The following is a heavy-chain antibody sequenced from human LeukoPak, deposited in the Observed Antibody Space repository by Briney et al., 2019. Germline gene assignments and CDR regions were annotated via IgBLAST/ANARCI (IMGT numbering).Heavy chain of an antibody. CDR3: AKRPSRDGYNC. CDR2: ISGSGDST. D-gene: IGHD5-24*01. V-gene: IGHV3-23*01. J-gene: IGHJ4*02. Sequence: PGGSLRLSCAASGFTFSSYAMSWVRQAPGKGLEWVSGISGSGDSTNYADSVKGRFTISRDNSKNTVYLQMNSLRAEGMALYYCAKRPSRDGYNCWGQGTLVTVSS. CDR1: GFTFSSYA.